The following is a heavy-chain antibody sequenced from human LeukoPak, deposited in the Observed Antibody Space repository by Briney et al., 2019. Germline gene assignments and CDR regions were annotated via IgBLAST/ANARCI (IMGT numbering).Heavy chain of an antibody. CDR2: IYYSGST. V-gene: IGHV4-30-4*01. CDR3: ARVPFRSYYESSGYCCDY. CDR1: GGSISSGDYY. Sequence: SETLSLTCTVSGGSISSGDYYWSWIRQPPGKGLEWLGYIYYSGSTSYHPSLKTRVTISVYTPTNQISLKLSSVTAADTAAYYCARVPFRSYYESSGYCCDYWGQGTLVTVSS. J-gene: IGHJ4*02. D-gene: IGHD3-22*01.